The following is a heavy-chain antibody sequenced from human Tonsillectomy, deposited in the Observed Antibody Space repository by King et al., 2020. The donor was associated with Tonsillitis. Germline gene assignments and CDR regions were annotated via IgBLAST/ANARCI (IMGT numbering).Heavy chain of an antibody. Sequence: VQLQESGPGLVKPSETLSLTCSVSGGSVSSDNYYWSWIRQPPGKGLEWIGNIYYSGTTNYNPSLNSRITISVETSKNLFSLKLSTVTAADTAVYYCAKDNDYLWAGYRHNWFDPWGQGTLVTVSS. CDR2: IYYSGTT. CDR1: GGSVSSDNYY. D-gene: IGHD3-16*02. CDR3: AKDNDYLWAGYRHNWFDP. J-gene: IGHJ5*02. V-gene: IGHV4-61*01.